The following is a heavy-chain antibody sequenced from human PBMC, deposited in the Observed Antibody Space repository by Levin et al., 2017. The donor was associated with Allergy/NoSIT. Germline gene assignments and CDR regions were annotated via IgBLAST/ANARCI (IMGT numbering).Heavy chain of an antibody. V-gene: IGHV1-18*01. J-gene: IGHJ6*02. CDR1: GYTFTSYG. CDR2: ISAYNGNT. Sequence: EASVKVSCKASGYTFTSYGISWVRQAPGQGLEWMGWISAYNGNTNYAQKLQGRVTMTTDTSTSTAYMELRSLRSDDTAVYYCAGGAYNAPYYYYYYGMDVWGQGTTVTVSS. CDR3: AGGAYNAPYYYYYYGMDV. D-gene: IGHD5-24*01.